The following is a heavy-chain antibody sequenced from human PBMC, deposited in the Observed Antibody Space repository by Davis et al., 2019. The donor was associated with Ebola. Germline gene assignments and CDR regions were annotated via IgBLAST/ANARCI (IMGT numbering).Heavy chain of an antibody. CDR1: GFTFNTYW. CDR3: ARDRGYSGSGTYYNGISY. V-gene: IGHV3-7*01. Sequence: PGGSLRLSCAASGFTFNTYWMSWVRQAPGKGLEWVANIKQDGSERFYVDSVKGRFTISRDNVKTSLFLQMNSLRAEDTAVYYCARDRGYSGSGTYYNGISYWGQGILVTVSS. J-gene: IGHJ4*02. CDR2: IKQDGSER. D-gene: IGHD3-10*01.